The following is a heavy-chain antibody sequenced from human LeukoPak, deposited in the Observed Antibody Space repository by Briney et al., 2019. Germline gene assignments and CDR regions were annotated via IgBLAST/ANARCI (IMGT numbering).Heavy chain of an antibody. CDR2: IYTSGST. CDR3: ARGGTPDGYNLYYFDY. CDR1: GGSISSYY. V-gene: IGHV4-4*07. Sequence: SSETLSLTCTVSGGSISSYYWSWIRQPAGKGLEWIGRIYTSGSTNYNPSLKSRVTISVDTSKNQFSLKLSSVTAADTAVYYCARGGTPDGYNLYYFDYWGQGTLVTVSS. D-gene: IGHD5-24*01. J-gene: IGHJ4*02.